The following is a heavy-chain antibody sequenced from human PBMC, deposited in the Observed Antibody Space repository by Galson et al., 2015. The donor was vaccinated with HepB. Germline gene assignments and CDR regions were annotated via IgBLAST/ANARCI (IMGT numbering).Heavy chain of an antibody. J-gene: IGHJ4*02. V-gene: IGHV4-38-2*01. Sequence: ETLSLTCGVSGYSISSGYYWGWIRQPPGKGLEWIGSIFHSGTTYYNPSLKSRVTISVDTSKNQFSLKLSSVTAVDTAVYYCARAAAADYWGQGILVTVTS. CDR1: GYSISSGYY. CDR2: IFHSGTT. CDR3: ARAAAADY. D-gene: IGHD6-13*01.